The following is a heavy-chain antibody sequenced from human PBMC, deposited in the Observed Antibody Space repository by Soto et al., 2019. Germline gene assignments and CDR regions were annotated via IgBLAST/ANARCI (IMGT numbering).Heavy chain of an antibody. Sequence: EVQLLESGGGLVQPGGSLRLSCTGSGFIFSTFAMSWVRQAPGKGLEWLSAISASGGNTYYPDSVKDRFTIARDIAENALYLQMSSLGGEDTAVYHCAKEPTSTVEGAFDLWGRGTRVTVSS. D-gene: IGHD4-17*01. CDR1: GFIFSTFA. CDR3: AKEPTSTVEGAFDL. V-gene: IGHV3-23*01. J-gene: IGHJ3*01. CDR2: ISASGGNT.